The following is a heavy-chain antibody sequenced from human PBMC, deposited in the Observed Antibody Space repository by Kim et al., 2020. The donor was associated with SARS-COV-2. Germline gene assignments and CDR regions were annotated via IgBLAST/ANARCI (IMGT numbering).Heavy chain of an antibody. J-gene: IGHJ6*02. CDR2: ISHDGRND. Sequence: GGSLRLSCATSGFTFSSYDMHWVGLAPGKGLEWVATISHDGRNDYYADSVKGRSTISRDKSKNSLFLQISSLRVEETAVDYCAGVGPMIRGIIINYYAMDVWGHGTTVTVSS. V-gene: IGHV3-30*03. CDR3: AGVGPMIRGIIINYYAMDV. D-gene: IGHD3-10*01. CDR1: GFTFSSYD.